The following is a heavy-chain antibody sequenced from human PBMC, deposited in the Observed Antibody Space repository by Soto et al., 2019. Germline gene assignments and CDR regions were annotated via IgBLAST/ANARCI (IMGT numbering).Heavy chain of an antibody. V-gene: IGHV3-7*01. D-gene: IGHD2-21*02. Sequence: EVQLVESGGGLVQPGGSLRLSCAASGFTFSSYWMTWVRQAPGRGLEWVANIKEDGSEKSYVESVKGRFTISRDNAKNSVFLQMNSLRAEDTAVYYCARGRFKYCGGVCPLVFDYWGQGTLVNVSS. J-gene: IGHJ4*02. CDR2: IKEDGSEK. CDR1: GFTFSSYW. CDR3: ARGRFKYCGGVCPLVFDY.